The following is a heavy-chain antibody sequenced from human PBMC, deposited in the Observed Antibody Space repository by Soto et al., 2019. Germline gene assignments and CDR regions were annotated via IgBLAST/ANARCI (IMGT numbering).Heavy chain of an antibody. CDR3: ARGSRTPIDY. V-gene: IGHV4-34*01. J-gene: IGHJ4*02. CDR2: INHSGST. D-gene: IGHD2-2*01. Sequence: QVQLQQWGAGLLKPSETLSLTCAVYGGSFSGYYWSWIRQPPGKGLEWIGEINHSGSTNYNPSLKSRVTISVDTSKNQFSLKLSSVTAADTAVYYCARGSRTPIDYWGQRTLVTVSS. CDR1: GGSFSGYY.